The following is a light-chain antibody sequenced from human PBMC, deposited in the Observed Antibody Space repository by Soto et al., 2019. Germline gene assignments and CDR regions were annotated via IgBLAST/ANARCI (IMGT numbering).Light chain of an antibody. CDR3: ETWDSNSVV. V-gene: IGLV4-60*03. CDR2: LEGSGSY. CDR1: SGHSSYI. J-gene: IGLJ2*01. Sequence: QPVLTQSSSASASLGSSVKLTCTLSSGHSSYIIAWHQQQPGKAPRYLMKLEGSGSYNKGSGVPDRFSGSSSGADRYLTTSNLQSEDEVDYYCETWDSNSVVFGGGTKLTVL.